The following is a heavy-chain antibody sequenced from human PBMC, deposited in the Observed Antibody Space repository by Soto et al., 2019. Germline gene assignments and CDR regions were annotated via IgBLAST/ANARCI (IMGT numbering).Heavy chain of an antibody. D-gene: IGHD3-10*01. V-gene: IGHV1-2*02. J-gene: IGHJ4*02. CDR3: ARAVHTMIPGVRFRVDQ. CDR1: GYTFTAYY. Sequence: QVQLVQSGAEMKKPGASVKVSCEASGYTFTAYYIHWVRQAPGQGLEWMGWINPNGGGTKYAQKFQGRVTMTRDTSINTAYMELTRLTSDDTAVYYCARAVHTMIPGVRFRVDQWGQGTLVTVSS. CDR2: INPNGGGT.